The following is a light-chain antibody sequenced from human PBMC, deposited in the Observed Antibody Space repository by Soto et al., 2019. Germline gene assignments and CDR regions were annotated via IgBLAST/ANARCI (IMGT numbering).Light chain of an antibody. CDR3: QQRTTWPPRPT. CDR1: QNINNY. CDR2: DAS. V-gene: IGKV3-11*01. J-gene: IGKJ5*01. Sequence: EIVLTQSPATLSLSPGERAALSCRASQNINNYLAWYQHKSGQAPRLLIFDASNRAPGIPARFSGSGSGTDFTLTISSLEPEDFAVYYCQQRTTWPPRPTFGQGTRLEIK.